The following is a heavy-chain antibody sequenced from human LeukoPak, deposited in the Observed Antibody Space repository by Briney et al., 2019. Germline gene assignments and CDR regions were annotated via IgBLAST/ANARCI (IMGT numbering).Heavy chain of an antibody. V-gene: IGHV1-69*05. CDR2: IVPLFGPP. CDR3: ARGGAFDI. CDR1: GGTFSSFA. Sequence: ASVKVSCKTSGGTFSSFATNWVRHAPGQGLEWLGGIVPLFGPPNYAQKFQARLTITTDASTSTAYMELSSLTSEDTAFYYCARGGAFDIWGHGTLVTVSS. J-gene: IGHJ3*02.